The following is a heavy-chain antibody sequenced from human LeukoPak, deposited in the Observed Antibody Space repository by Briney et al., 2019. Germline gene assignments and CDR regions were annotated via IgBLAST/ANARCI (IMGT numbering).Heavy chain of an antibody. D-gene: IGHD6-13*01. CDR2: ISGSGGRT. CDR1: GFTFNNYG. V-gene: IGHV3-23*01. Sequence: GGSLRLSCAASGFTFNNYGVTWVRRAPGKGLEWVSAISGSGGRTNYADSVKGRFTISRDNSKSTLYLQMNSLRAEDTAVYYCAKLPRLIAAVADFDYWGQGTLVTVSS. J-gene: IGHJ4*02. CDR3: AKLPRLIAAVADFDY.